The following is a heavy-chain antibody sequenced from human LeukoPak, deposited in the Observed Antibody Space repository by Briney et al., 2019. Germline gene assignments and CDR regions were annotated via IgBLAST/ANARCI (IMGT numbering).Heavy chain of an antibody. Sequence: SETLSLTCTGSGGSISSYYWSWLRQPAGKGLEGIGRIYTSGSTNYNPSLKGRVTMSVDTSKNQFSLKLSSVTAADTAVYHCAREHGATHYFDYWGQGTLVTVSS. CDR2: IYTSGST. D-gene: IGHD1-26*01. V-gene: IGHV4-4*07. CDR1: GGSISSYY. CDR3: AREHGATHYFDY. J-gene: IGHJ4*02.